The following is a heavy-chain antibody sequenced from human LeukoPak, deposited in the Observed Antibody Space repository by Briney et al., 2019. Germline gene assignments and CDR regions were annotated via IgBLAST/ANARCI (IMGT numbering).Heavy chain of an antibody. D-gene: IGHD1-26*01. J-gene: IGHJ4*01. V-gene: IGHV1-58*01. Sequence: SVKVSCKASGFTFTSSAVQWVRQARGQRLEWIGWIVVGSGNTNYAQKFQERVTITRDMSTSTAYMELSSLRSEDTAVYYCAAKPYNGKKRVYYLGQGNLVTVSS. CDR2: IVVGSGNT. CDR3: AAKPYNGKKRVYY. CDR1: GFTFTSSA.